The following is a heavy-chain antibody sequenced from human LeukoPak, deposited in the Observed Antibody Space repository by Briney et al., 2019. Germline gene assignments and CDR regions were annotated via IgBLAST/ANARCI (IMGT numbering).Heavy chain of an antibody. D-gene: IGHD5-12*01. V-gene: IGHV4-38-2*01. J-gene: IGHJ5*02. CDR2: IYQTGTT. Sequence: SETLSLTCAASGYSISDGYYWGWIRQPPGKGLEWIAIIYQTGTTYYNPSLKGRVTISLDMSKNQFSLKLTSVTAEDTAVYYCARYIMGAIKFDTWGQGTLVIVSS. CDR1: GYSISDGYY. CDR3: ARYIMGAIKFDT.